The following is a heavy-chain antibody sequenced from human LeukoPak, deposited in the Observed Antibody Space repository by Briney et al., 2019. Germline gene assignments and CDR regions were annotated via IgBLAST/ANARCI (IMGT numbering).Heavy chain of an antibody. D-gene: IGHD2-21*01. Sequence: GGSLRLSCAASGFTFSGYPMHWVRQAPGKGLEWVAVISYDGSNKYYADSVKGRLTISRDNSKNTLYLQMDSLRGEDTAVYYCAKDFRIGYSAHFDYWGQGALVTVSS. CDR3: AKDFRIGYSAHFDY. CDR1: GFTFSGYP. CDR2: ISYDGSNK. J-gene: IGHJ4*02. V-gene: IGHV3-30-3*01.